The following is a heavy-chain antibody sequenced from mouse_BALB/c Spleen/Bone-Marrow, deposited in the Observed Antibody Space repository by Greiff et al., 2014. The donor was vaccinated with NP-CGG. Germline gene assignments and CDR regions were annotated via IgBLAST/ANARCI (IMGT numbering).Heavy chain of an antibody. V-gene: IGHV14-3*02. CDR3: ARWEYYAMDY. CDR2: IDPANGNT. J-gene: IGHJ4*01. CDR1: GSNIKDTY. Sequence: EVQLQQSGAELVKPGASVKLSCTASGSNIKDTYMHWVKQRPEQGLEWIGRIDPANGNTKYDPKFQGRATITADTSSNTAYLQRSSLTSEDTAVYYCARWEYYAMDYWGQGTSVTVSS. D-gene: IGHD4-1*01.